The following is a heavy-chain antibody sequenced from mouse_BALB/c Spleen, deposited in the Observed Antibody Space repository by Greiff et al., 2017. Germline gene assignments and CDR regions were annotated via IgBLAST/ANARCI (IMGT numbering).Heavy chain of an antibody. CDR3: ARSGLDYFDY. V-gene: IGHV3-2*02. Sequence: EVKLVESGPGLVKPSQSLSLTCTVTGYSITSDYAWNWIRQFPGNKLEWMGYISYSGSTSYNPSLKSRISITRDTSKNQFFLQLNSVTTEDTATYYCARSGLDYFDYWGQGTTLTVSS. J-gene: IGHJ2*01. CDR2: ISYSGST. CDR1: GYSITSDYA. D-gene: IGHD2-4*01.